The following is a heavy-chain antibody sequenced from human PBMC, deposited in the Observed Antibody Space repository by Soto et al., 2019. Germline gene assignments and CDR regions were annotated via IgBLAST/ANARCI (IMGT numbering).Heavy chain of an antibody. Sequence: LSLTCSVSGGSISSGGFHWSWIRQHPGKGLEWIGNIYDSGNTYYNPSLKSRVSISVDTSKNQFSLNLTSVTAADTAVYYCARSITMFRGVRFYFDYWGQGTLVTVSS. CDR1: GGSISSGGFH. V-gene: IGHV4-31*03. CDR2: IYDSGNT. J-gene: IGHJ4*02. D-gene: IGHD3-10*01. CDR3: ARSITMFRGVRFYFDY.